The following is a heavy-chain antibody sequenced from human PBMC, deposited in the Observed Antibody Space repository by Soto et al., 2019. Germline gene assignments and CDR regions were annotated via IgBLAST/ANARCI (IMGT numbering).Heavy chain of an antibody. CDR3: ARISRTPDYSGMDV. D-gene: IGHD2-15*01. V-gene: IGHV2-26*01. CDR2: IFSNDEK. J-gene: IGHJ6*02. Sequence: SGPTLVNPTETLTLTCTVSGVSLSNARMGVSWIRQPPGKALEWLAHIFSNDEKSYSTSLKSRLTISKDTSKNQVVLTMTNMDTVDTATYYCARISRTPDYSGMDVWGQGTTVTVS. CDR1: GVSLSNARMG.